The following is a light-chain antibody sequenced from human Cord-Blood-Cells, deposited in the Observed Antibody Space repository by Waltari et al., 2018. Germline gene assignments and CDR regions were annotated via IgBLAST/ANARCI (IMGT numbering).Light chain of an antibody. J-gene: IGKJ2*03. CDR2: GAS. V-gene: IGKV3-20*01. CDR3: QQYGSSPHS. Sequence: EIVLTQSPGTLSLSPGKRATLSCRASQSVSSCYLAWYQQKPGQAPRLLIYGASSRDTGIPDRFSGSGSGTDFTLTISRLEPEDFAVYYCQQYGSSPHSFGQGTKLEIK. CDR1: QSVSSCY.